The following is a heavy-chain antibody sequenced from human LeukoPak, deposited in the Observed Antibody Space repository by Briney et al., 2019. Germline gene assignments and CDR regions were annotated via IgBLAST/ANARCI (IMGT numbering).Heavy chain of an antibody. D-gene: IGHD4-17*01. Sequence: GGSLRLSCAASGFTFSKYGMYWVRQAPGKGLEWVAFIRNDGRNKYYTDSVKGRFTISRDNSKNTLYLQMNSLRAEDTAVYYCTKDLNYGDLLDYWGQGTLVTVSS. V-gene: IGHV3-30*02. J-gene: IGHJ4*02. CDR1: GFTFSKYG. CDR2: IRNDGRNK. CDR3: TKDLNYGDLLDY.